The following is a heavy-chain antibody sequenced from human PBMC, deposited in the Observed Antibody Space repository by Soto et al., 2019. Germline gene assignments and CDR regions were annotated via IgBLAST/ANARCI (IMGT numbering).Heavy chain of an antibody. V-gene: IGHV3-23*01. Sequence: GGALRLSCSASGFSITDYAMRWFRQAPGKVLEWVSIISDSGTKTFYGDSVKGRFAISRDTSKNTVYMQMNNLRAEDTALYYCAKDGIRKDDYWGQGTVVTVSS. CDR2: ISDSGTKT. CDR1: GFSITDYA. J-gene: IGHJ4*02. CDR3: AKDGIRKDDY.